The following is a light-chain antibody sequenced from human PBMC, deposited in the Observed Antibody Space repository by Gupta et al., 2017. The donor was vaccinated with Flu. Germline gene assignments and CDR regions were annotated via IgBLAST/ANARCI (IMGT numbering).Light chain of an antibody. J-gene: IGKJ4*01. V-gene: IGKV5-2*01. CDR3: LQQASFPPT. Sequence: ETTLTQSPAFMSATPGDRVIISCKASQDIDNDVNWYQQKPGEAAIFIIEEATTLVTGIPPRFSSSGYGTDFTLTINNLQCEDAASYCCLQQASFPPTFGGGTKVEIK. CDR1: QDIDND. CDR2: EAT.